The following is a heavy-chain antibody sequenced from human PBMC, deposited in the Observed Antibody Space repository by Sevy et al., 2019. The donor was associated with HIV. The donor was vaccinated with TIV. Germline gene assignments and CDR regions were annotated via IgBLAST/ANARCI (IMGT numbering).Heavy chain of an antibody. J-gene: IGHJ6*03. CDR2: IYYSGSN. CDR1: GGSISSGGYY. V-gene: IGHV4-31*03. CDR3: ARDRGAEGYMDV. D-gene: IGHD3-10*01. Sequence: SETLSLTCTVSGGSISSGGYYWSWIRQHPGKGLEWIGYIYYSGSNYYNPSLKSRVTISVDTSKNQFSLKLSSVTAADTAVYYCARDRGAEGYMDVWGKGTTVTVSS.